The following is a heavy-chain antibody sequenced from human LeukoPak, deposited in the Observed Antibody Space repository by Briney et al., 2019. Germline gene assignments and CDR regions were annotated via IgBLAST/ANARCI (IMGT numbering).Heavy chain of an antibody. CDR2: IYTSGST. D-gene: IGHD5-24*01. V-gene: IGHV4-61*02. Sequence: SQTLSLTCTVSGGSISSGSYYWSWIRQPAGKGLEWIGRIYTSGSTNYNPSLKSRVTMSVDTSKNQFSLKLSSVTAADTAVYYCARELATMLYYFDYWGQGTLVTVSS. CDR3: ARELATMLYYFDY. J-gene: IGHJ4*02. CDR1: GGSISSGSYY.